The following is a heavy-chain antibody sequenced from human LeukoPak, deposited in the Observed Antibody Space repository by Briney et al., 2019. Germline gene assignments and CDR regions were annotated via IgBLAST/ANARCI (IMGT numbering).Heavy chain of an antibody. Sequence: GGSLRLSCAASGFTFSCYAMHWVRQAPGKGLEWVAVISYDGSNKYYADSVKGRFTISRDNSKNTLYLQMNSLRAEDTAVYYCARDHGPFDYWGQGTLVTVSS. CDR2: ISYDGSNK. CDR1: GFTFSCYA. CDR3: ARDHGPFDY. J-gene: IGHJ4*02. V-gene: IGHV3-30*04.